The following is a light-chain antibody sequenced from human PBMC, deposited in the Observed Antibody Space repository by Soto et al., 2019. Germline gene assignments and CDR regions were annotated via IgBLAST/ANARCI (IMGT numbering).Light chain of an antibody. CDR1: QSISSY. Sequence: DIQMTQSPSSLSASVGDRVTITCRASQSISSYLNWYQQKPGKAPKVLIYAASSLQSGIPSRFSGSGSGTDFALTISSLQPENFATYYCQHGYSIPWTFGQGTKVEIK. V-gene: IGKV1-39*01. J-gene: IGKJ1*01. CDR2: AAS. CDR3: QHGYSIPWT.